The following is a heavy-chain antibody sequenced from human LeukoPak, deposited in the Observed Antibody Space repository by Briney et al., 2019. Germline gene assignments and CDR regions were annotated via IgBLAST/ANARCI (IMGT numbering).Heavy chain of an antibody. CDR3: ARDGTYYYGSGSYLIDY. J-gene: IGHJ4*02. CDR2: IYSGGST. V-gene: IGHV3-66*01. CDR1: KLTFSNYW. Sequence: GGSLRLSCAASKLTFSNYWMNWVRQAPGKGLEWVSVIYSGGSTYYADSVKGRFTISRDNSKNTLYLQMNSLRAEDTAVYYCARDGTYYYGSGSYLIDYWGQGTLVTVSS. D-gene: IGHD3-10*01.